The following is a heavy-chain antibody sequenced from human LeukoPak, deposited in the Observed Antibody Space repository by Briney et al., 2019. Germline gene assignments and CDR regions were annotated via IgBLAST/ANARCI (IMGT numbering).Heavy chain of an antibody. D-gene: IGHD3-10*01. V-gene: IGHV4-4*02. CDR3: ARGMTKGPPTTMVRGVIIKRGYNWFDP. CDR2: IYHSGST. Sequence: SETLSLTCAVSGGSISSSNWWSWIRQPPGKGLEWIGEIYHSGSTNYNPSLKSRVTISVDTSKNQFSLKLSSVTAADTAVYYCARGMTKGPPTTMVRGVIIKRGYNWFDPWGQGTLVTVSS. J-gene: IGHJ5*02. CDR1: GGSISSSNW.